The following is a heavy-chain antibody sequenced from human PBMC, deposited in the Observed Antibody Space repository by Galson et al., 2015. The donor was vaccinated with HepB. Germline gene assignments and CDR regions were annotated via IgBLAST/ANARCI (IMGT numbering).Heavy chain of an antibody. J-gene: IGHJ6*02. Sequence: SLRLSCAASGFTFSSYGMHWVRQAPGKGLEWVAVISYDGSNKYYADSVKGRFTISRGNSKNTLYLQMNSLRAEDTAVYYCAKDDYGASDYYYGMDVWGQGTTVTVSS. CDR1: GFTFSSYG. CDR2: ISYDGSNK. CDR3: AKDDYGASDYYYGMDV. V-gene: IGHV3-30*18. D-gene: IGHD4-17*01.